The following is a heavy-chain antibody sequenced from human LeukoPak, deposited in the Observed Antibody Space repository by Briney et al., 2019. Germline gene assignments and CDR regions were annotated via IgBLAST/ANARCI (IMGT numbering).Heavy chain of an antibody. V-gene: IGHV1-2*06. CDR1: GYTFTCYY. J-gene: IGHJ4*02. D-gene: IGHD2-21*02. Sequence: ASVKVSCKASGYTFTCYYMHWVRQAPGQGLEWMGRINPNSGGTNYAQKFQGRVTMARDTSISTAYMELSRLRSDDTAAYYCAKFVYCGGDCYYDYWGQGTLVTVSS. CDR3: AKFVYCGGDCYYDY. CDR2: INPNSGGT.